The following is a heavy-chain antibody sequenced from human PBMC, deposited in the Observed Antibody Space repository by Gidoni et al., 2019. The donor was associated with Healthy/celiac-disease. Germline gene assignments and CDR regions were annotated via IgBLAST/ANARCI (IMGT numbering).Heavy chain of an antibody. D-gene: IGHD3-22*01. V-gene: IGHV1-18*01. Sequence: QVQLVQSGAEVKKPGASVKVSCKASGYTFTSYGISWVRQAPGQGLEWMGWIRAYNGNTNYAQKLQGRVTMTTDTSTSTAYMELRSLRSDDTAVYYCARDTSINYYDSSGSDAFDIWGQGTMVTVSS. J-gene: IGHJ3*02. CDR2: IRAYNGNT. CDR3: ARDTSINYYDSSGSDAFDI. CDR1: GYTFTSYG.